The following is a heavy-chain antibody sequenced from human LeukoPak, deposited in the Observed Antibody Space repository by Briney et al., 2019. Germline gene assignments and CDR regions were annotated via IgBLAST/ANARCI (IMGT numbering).Heavy chain of an antibody. J-gene: IGHJ4*02. CDR3: ARERSGYDLGYYDSSGYSTDY. Sequence: PGGSLRLSCAASGFTFSSYSMNWVRQAPGKGLEWVSSISSNSSYIYYADSVKGRFTISRDNAKNSLYLQMNSLRAEDTAVYYCARERSGYDLGYYDSSGYSTDYWGQGTLVSVSS. V-gene: IGHV3-21*01. D-gene: IGHD3-22*01. CDR2: ISSNSSYI. CDR1: GFTFSSYS.